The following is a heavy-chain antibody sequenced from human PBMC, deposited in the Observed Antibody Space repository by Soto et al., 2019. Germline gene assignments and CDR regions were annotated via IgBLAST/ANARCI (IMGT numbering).Heavy chain of an antibody. CDR3: ARGRGGRIDYSTSSHYYYYGMDV. D-gene: IGHD6-6*01. Sequence: QVQLEQSGAEMKRPGSSVKVSCKASGDTLYNYAFSWVRQAPGQGVEWMGGIIPLFETPDYAQKFQGRVTITADESTSTVFMEVRSLRSEDTAVYYCARGRGGRIDYSTSSHYYYYGMDVWGQGTTVTVSS. V-gene: IGHV1-69*01. CDR1: GDTLYNYA. J-gene: IGHJ6*02. CDR2: IIPLFETP.